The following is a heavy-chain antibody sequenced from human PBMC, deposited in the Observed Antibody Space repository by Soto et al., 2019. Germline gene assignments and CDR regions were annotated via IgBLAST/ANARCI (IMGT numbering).Heavy chain of an antibody. V-gene: IGHV3-23*01. D-gene: IGHD2-2*01. CDR3: AKGKGLTVSSTNY. Sequence: GGSLRLSCAAYGFNFSSYAMSWVRQAPGMGLEWVSGIIGSGTSTYYADSVKGRFTISRDNSKNTLFLQMNSLRAEDTAVYYCAKGKGLTVSSTNYWGQGTLVTVSS. CDR1: GFNFSSYA. CDR2: IIGSGTST. J-gene: IGHJ4*02.